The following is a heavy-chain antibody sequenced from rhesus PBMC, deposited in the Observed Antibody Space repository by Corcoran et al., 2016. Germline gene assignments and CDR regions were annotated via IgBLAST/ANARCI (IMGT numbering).Heavy chain of an antibody. CDR3: AKGPYYNFWTGYYEEGYGLDS. J-gene: IGHJ6*01. V-gene: IGHV5-2*01. CDR1: GYSFTSYW. CDR2: IYPSDSDT. Sequence: EVQLVQSGAEVKRPGESLKISCKTSGYSFTSYWISWVRQMPGKGLEWMGAIYPSDSDTKYSPSFQGQGTISADKSISTAYLQWSSLKASDTATYYWAKGPYYNFWTGYYEEGYGLDSWGQGVVVTVSS. D-gene: IGHD3-3*01.